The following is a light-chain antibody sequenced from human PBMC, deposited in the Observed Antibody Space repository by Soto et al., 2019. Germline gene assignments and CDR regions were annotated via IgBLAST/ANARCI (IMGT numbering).Light chain of an antibody. J-gene: IGLJ1*01. CDR3: CSDAGTSSYL. CDR2: EVS. CDR1: SSDVGGYNY. Sequence: QSALTQPPSASGSPGQSVTISCTGTSSDVGGYNYVSWYQQHPGKAPKLMIYEVSKRPSGVPDRFSGSKSGNTASLTFSWLQVEDEADYYCCSDAGTSSYLFGTGTKVTVL. V-gene: IGLV2-8*01.